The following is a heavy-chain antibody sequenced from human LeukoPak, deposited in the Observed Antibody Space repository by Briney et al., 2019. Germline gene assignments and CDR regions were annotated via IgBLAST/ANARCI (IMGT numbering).Heavy chain of an antibody. CDR2: NLSTGNT. J-gene: IGHJ4*02. V-gene: IGHV4-39*07. CDR3: ARNYYDTSGYYIDQFYFDS. D-gene: IGHD3-22*01. Sequence: PSLTLTCAITGAGGSINSGTWNWSWLRPPRGMGRVGMGSNLSTGNTYYQPSLRGRLSISLDTSKNLFSLRLNSVTAADTAVYYCARNYYDTSGYYIDQFYFDSWGQGTLVTVSS. CDR1: GGSINSGTWN.